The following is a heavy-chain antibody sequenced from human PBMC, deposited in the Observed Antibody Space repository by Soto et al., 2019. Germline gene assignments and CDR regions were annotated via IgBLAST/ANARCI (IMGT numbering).Heavy chain of an antibody. CDR1: GFTFRDYY. Sequence: QVQLVESGGGLDKPGGSLRLSCAASGFTFRDYYMNWIRQAPGKGLEWVSNISSSDNTIYYADSVKGRFTISRDNAKNSLYLQMSSLRAEDTAVYYCARDSRPVTLWGQGTLVTVSS. D-gene: IGHD2-15*01. CDR2: ISSSDNTI. J-gene: IGHJ4*02. V-gene: IGHV3-11*01. CDR3: ARDSRPVTL.